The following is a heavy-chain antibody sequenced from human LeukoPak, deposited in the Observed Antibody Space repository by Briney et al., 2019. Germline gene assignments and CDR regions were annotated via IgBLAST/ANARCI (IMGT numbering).Heavy chain of an antibody. J-gene: IGHJ4*02. V-gene: IGHV4-4*09. CDR1: GGSISSYY. D-gene: IGHD6-13*01. CDR2: IYTSGST. Sequence: PSQTLSLTCNDSGGSISSYYWSWIRQPPGKGLEWIEYIYTSGSTNYNPSLKSRVTISADTSKNRLSLKLSSVTAADTAVYYSARGSGWYFYWGQGTLVTVSS. CDR3: ARGSGWYFY.